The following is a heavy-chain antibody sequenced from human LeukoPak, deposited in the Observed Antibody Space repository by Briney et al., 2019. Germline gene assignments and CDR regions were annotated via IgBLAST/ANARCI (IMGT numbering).Heavy chain of an antibody. J-gene: IGHJ4*02. V-gene: IGHV1-2*02. CDR1: GNTFTDYY. Sequence: ASVKVSCKASGNTFTDYYMHWVRQAPGQGLEWMGWINLNSGGTSYAQKFQGRVTMTRDTSISTAYMELSRLRSDDTAIYYCAGGTGYYSPDYWGQGTLVTVSS. D-gene: IGHD3-22*01. CDR3: AGGTGYYSPDY. CDR2: INLNSGGT.